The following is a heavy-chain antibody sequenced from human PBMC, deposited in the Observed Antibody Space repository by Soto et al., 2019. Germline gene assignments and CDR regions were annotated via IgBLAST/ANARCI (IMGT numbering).Heavy chain of an antibody. D-gene: IGHD3-16*02. J-gene: IGHJ4*02. Sequence: GGSLRLSCAASGFTFSDYYMSWIRQAPGKGLEWVSYISSSGSTIYYADSVKGRFTISRDNARNSLYLQMNSLRAEDTAVYYCARDLEYYDYIWGSYPSLGLEDYWGQGTLVTVSS. CDR3: ARDLEYYDYIWGSYPSLGLEDY. V-gene: IGHV3-11*01. CDR1: GFTFSDYY. CDR2: ISSSGSTI.